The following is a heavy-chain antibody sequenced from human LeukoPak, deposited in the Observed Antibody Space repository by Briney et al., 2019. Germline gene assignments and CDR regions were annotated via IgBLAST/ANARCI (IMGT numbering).Heavy chain of an antibody. Sequence: PLETPSLTCAVYGGSLCGSYWSWIRQPPGKGVEWIGEINHSGSTNYNPSLKSRVTISVDTSKNQFSLKLSSVTAADTAVYYCAREGSSGWYVDYWGQGTLVTVSS. J-gene: IGHJ4*02. CDR3: AREGSSGWYVDY. CDR1: GGSLCGSY. CDR2: INHSGST. V-gene: IGHV4-34*01. D-gene: IGHD6-19*01.